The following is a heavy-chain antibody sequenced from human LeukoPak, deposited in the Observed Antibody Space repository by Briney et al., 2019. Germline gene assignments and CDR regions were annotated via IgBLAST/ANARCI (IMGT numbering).Heavy chain of an antibody. CDR3: AKEWAPYGDYYSYWYFDL. J-gene: IGHJ2*01. Sequence: LSGGSLRLSCAASGFTFSSYSMNWVRQAPGKGLEWVAFIRYDGSNKYYADSVKGRFTISRDNSKNTLYLQMNSLRAEDTAVYYCAKEWAPYGDYYSYWYFDLWGRGTLVTVSS. CDR1: GFTFSSYS. D-gene: IGHD4-17*01. V-gene: IGHV3-30*02. CDR2: IRYDGSNK.